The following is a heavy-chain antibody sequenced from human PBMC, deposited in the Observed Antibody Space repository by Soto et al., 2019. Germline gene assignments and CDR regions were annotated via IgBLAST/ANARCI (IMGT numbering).Heavy chain of an antibody. CDR2: INWNGGST. Sequence: GGSLRLSCAASGFTFDDYGMIWVRQAPGKGLEWVSGINWNGGSTGYADSVKGRFTISRDNAKNSLYLQMNSLRAEDTALYYCARAYSSGWTPLFDYWGQGTLVTVSS. CDR1: GFTFDDYG. CDR3: ARAYSSGWTPLFDY. J-gene: IGHJ4*02. V-gene: IGHV3-20*04. D-gene: IGHD6-19*01.